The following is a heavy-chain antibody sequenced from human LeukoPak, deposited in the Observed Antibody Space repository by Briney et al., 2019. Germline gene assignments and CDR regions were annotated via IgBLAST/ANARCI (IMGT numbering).Heavy chain of an antibody. CDR3: ARGGRPKGGNGLGNYFDY. J-gene: IGHJ4*02. V-gene: IGHV4-31*03. D-gene: IGHD4-23*01. CDR2: IYYSGST. Sequence: PSQTLSLTCTVSGGSISSGGDYWSWIRQHPGKGLEWIGYIYYSGSTYYNPSLKSRVTISVDTSKNQFSLKLSSVTAADTAVYYCARGGRPKGGNGLGNYFDYWGQGTLVTVSS. CDR1: GGSISSGGDY.